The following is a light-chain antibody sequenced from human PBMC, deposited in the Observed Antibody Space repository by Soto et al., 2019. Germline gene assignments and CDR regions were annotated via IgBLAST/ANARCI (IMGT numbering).Light chain of an antibody. CDR1: QSVTNNY. Sequence: EIVLTQSPGTLSLSPGESATLSCRASQSVTNNYLAWYRQKPGQAPRLLIYAASSRAAGTPDRFSGSGSGTDFTLTISRLEPEDFEVYYCQQYASSFTYGPGTKVDI. CDR3: QQYASSFT. J-gene: IGKJ3*01. CDR2: AAS. V-gene: IGKV3-20*01.